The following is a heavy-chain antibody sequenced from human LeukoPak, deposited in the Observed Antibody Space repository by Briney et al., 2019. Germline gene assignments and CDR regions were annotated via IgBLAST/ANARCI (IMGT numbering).Heavy chain of an antibody. CDR2: ISGSGVST. V-gene: IGHV3-23*01. CDR3: ARSITVTTDPFDY. Sequence: PGGSLRLSCAAPGFIFSSYVMSWVRQVPGKGLEWVSVISGSGVSTYYADSVRGRFTISRDNSKNTLHLQMNSLRAEDTAVYYCARSITVTTDPFDYWGQGTLVTVSS. CDR1: GFIFSSYV. D-gene: IGHD4-17*01. J-gene: IGHJ4*02.